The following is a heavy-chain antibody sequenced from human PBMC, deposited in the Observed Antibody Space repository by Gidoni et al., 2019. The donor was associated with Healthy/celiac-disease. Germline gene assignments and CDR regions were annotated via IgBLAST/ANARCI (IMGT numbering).Heavy chain of an antibody. CDR1: GFTFSSYG. D-gene: IGHD3-10*01. J-gene: IGHJ6*03. Sequence: QVQLVESGGGVVQPGRYLRLSCAASGFTFSSYGMPWVRQAPGKGLEWVAVISYDGSNKYYADSVKGRFTISRDNSKNTLYLQMNSLRAEDTAVYYCAKDGGETRSHYYYYYYMDVWGKGTTVTVSS. V-gene: IGHV3-30*18. CDR3: AKDGGETRSHYYYYYYMDV. CDR2: ISYDGSNK.